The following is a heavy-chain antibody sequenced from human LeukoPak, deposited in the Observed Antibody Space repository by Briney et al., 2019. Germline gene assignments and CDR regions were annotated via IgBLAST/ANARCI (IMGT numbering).Heavy chain of an antibody. J-gene: IGHJ3*02. Sequence: GGSLRLSCAASGFTFEDYAMDWVRHAPGKGLEWVSLISGDGGSTYYADSVKGRFTISRDNSKNSLYLQMNSLRTEDTALYYCAKDITSSWYIASGAFDIWGQGTMVTVSS. CDR3: AKDITSSWYIASGAFDI. V-gene: IGHV3-43*02. CDR2: ISGDGGST. D-gene: IGHD6-13*01. CDR1: GFTFEDYA.